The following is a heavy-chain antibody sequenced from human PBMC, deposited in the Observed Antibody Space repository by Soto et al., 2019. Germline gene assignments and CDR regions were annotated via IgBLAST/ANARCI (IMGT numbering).Heavy chain of an antibody. CDR1: GGSISNYY. Sequence: PSETLSLTCTVSGGSISNYYWSWFRQTPGKGLEWIGYVHDSWGSNYNPSLKSRVAISLDTSKRQFSLKLTSVTATDTAVYYCARQGFGALHGLVDVCGQGTTVTVSS. CDR3: ARQGFGALHGLVDV. CDR2: VHDSWGS. V-gene: IGHV4-59*08. J-gene: IGHJ6*02. D-gene: IGHD3-10*01.